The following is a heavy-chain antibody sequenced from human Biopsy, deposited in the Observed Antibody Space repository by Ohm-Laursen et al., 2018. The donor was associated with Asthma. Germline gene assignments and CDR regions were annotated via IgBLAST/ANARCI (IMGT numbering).Heavy chain of an antibody. J-gene: IGHJ4*02. CDR1: GFMFRSFG. CDR3: AKRRGYSGHDNDS. V-gene: IGHV3-30*18. Sequence: SLRLSCSASGFMFRSFGMHWVRQAPGKGLEWVAVISYDGNHKFYEDSVKGRFTISRDNSKNTLYLQMNSLRTEDTAVYYCAKRRGYSGHDNDSWGQGTRVTVSS. CDR2: ISYDGNHK. D-gene: IGHD5-12*01.